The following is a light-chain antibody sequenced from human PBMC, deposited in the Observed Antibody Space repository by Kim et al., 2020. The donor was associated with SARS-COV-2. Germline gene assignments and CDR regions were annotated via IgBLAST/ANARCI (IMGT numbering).Light chain of an antibody. J-gene: IGLJ2*01. CDR1: DFGSVS. CDR2: DDN. CDR3: QVWESSSGLLF. V-gene: IGLV3-21*03. Sequence: SYELTQPPSVSVAPGKTASITCGGDDFGSVSVNWYQQRPGQAPVLVVFDDNDRPSGIPERFSGSTSGNTATLTINRVEGGDEADYYCQVWESSSGLLFFGGGTQLTVL.